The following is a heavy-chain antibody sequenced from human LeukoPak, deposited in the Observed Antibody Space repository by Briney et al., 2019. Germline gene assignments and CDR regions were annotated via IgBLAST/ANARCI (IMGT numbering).Heavy chain of an antibody. J-gene: IGHJ6*02. D-gene: IGHD6-6*01. CDR2: ISAYNGNT. CDR3: ARDGASSIAARYWNYYYYYGMDV. CDR1: GYTFTSYG. V-gene: IGHV1-18*01. Sequence: ASENVSCKASGYTFTSYGISWVRQAPGQGLEWMGWISAYNGNTNHAQKLQGRVTMTTDTSTSTAYMELRSLRSDDTAVYYCARDGASSIAARYWNYYYYYGMDVWGQGTTVTVSS.